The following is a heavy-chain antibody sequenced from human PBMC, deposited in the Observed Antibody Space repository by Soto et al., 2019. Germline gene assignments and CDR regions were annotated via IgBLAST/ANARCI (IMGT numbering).Heavy chain of an antibody. CDR1: GFTFSESG. CDR3: ASSRYGIGGGMDV. Sequence: QVQLVESGGGVVQPGRSLRLSCEASGFTFSESGMHWVRQAPGKGLEWVTLISYDSSQKYYIDSVKGRFTISRDNSKNTLYLQMNSLRAEDTAVYDCASSRYGIGGGMDVWGQGTTVTVSS. V-gene: IGHV3-30*03. CDR2: ISYDSSQK. D-gene: IGHD2-15*01. J-gene: IGHJ6*02.